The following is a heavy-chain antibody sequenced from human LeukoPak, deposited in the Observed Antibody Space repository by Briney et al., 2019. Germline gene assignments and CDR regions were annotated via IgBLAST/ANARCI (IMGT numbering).Heavy chain of an antibody. Sequence: SETLSLTCAVYGGSFSGYYWSWIRQPPGKGLEWIGEINHSGSTNYNPSLKSRATISVDTSKNQFSLKLSSVTAADTAVYYCARDYDSSGYYGPYFDYWGQGTLVTVSS. CDR2: INHSGST. J-gene: IGHJ4*02. D-gene: IGHD3-22*01. CDR3: ARDYDSSGYYGPYFDY. V-gene: IGHV4-34*01. CDR1: GGSFSGYY.